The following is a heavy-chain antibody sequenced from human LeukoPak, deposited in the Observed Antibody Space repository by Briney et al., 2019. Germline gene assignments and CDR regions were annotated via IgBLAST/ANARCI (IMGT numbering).Heavy chain of an antibody. V-gene: IGHV3-30*02. D-gene: IGHD5-24*01. CDR3: AREGYSPRDGYNFNFDY. CDR1: GFTFSSYG. J-gene: IGHJ4*02. CDR2: LRYDGSNK. Sequence: EGSLRLSCAASGFTFSSYGMHWVRQAPGKGLEWVAFLRYDGSNKYYADSVKGRFTISRDNAKNSLYLQMNSLRAEDTAVYYCAREGYSPRDGYNFNFDYWGQGTLVTVSS.